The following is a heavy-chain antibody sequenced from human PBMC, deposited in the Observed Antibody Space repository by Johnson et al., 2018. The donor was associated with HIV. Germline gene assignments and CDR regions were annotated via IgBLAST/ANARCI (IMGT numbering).Heavy chain of an antibody. CDR1: GFTFSRYW. CDR3: GRGEEMATILI. CDR2: IKQDGREK. D-gene: IGHD5-24*01. V-gene: IGHV3-7*02. J-gene: IGHJ3*02. Sequence: VQLVESGGGLVQPGGSLRLSCAASGFTFAASGFTFSRYWMTWVRQAPGKGLEWVANIKQDGREKYYVDSVKGRFTISRDNARNSLYLQMNSLRAEDTAWDDWGRGEEMATILIWGQGKMVTVSS.